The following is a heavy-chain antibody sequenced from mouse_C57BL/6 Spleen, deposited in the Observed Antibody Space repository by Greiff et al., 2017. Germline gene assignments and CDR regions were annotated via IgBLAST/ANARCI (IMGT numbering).Heavy chain of an antibody. CDR2: INPSTGGT. V-gene: IGHV1-42*01. Sequence: EVQLQQSGPELVKPGASVKISCKASGYSFTGYYMNWVKQSPEESLEWIGEINPSTGGTTYNQKFKAKATLTVDKSSSTAYMQLKSLTSEDSAVYYCARSIYYDYDGAYWGQGTLVTVSA. CDR3: ARSIYYDYDGAY. J-gene: IGHJ3*01. D-gene: IGHD2-4*01. CDR1: GYSFTGYY.